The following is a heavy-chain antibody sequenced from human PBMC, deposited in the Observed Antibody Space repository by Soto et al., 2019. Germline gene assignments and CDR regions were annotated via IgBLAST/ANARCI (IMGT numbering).Heavy chain of an antibody. V-gene: IGHV1-3*01. J-gene: IGHJ6*02. CDR1: GYTFTSYA. D-gene: IGHD3-3*01. CDR3: ARDPSQLRFLEWSPYSV. CDR2: INAGNGNT. Sequence: ASVKVSCKASGYTFTSYAMHWVRQAPGQRLEWMGWINAGNGNTKYSQKFQGRVTITRDTSASTAYMELSSLRSEDTAVYYCARDPSQLRFLEWSPYSVWGQGTTVTVYS.